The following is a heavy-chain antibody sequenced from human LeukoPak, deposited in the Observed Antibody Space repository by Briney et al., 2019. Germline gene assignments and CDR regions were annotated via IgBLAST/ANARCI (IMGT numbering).Heavy chain of an antibody. CDR1: GGSISSYS. J-gene: IGHJ4*02. CDR3: ARLYSSGWRYFDY. V-gene: IGHV4-59*08. D-gene: IGHD6-19*01. Sequence: SETLSLTCTVSGGSISSYSWGWIRQPPGKGLEWIGYIYHTGSTNYNPSLRSRVTISLGTSKNHFSLKLNSVTAADTAVYYCARLYSSGWRYFDYWGQGTLVTVSS. CDR2: IYHTGST.